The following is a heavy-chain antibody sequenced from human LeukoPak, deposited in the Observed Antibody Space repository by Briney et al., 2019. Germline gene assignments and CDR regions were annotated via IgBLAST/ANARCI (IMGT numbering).Heavy chain of an antibody. D-gene: IGHD3-10*01. J-gene: IGHJ4*02. CDR2: ISWDGGST. V-gene: IGHV3-43D*03. CDR3: AKDDAWLRFGE. Sequence: GGSLRLSCAASGFTFDDYAMHWVRQAPGKGLEWVSLISWDGGSTYYADSVKGRFTISRDNSKNTLYLEVISLTAEDTAVYYCAKDDAWLRFGEWSQGTLVTVSS. CDR1: GFTFDDYA.